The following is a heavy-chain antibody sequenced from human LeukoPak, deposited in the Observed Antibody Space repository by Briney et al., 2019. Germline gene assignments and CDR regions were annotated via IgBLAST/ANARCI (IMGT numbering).Heavy chain of an antibody. CDR3: ARESQESLRGYDYFYFDY. Sequence: SETLSLTCSVSGGSISSSNYYWSWIRQPAGKGLEWIGRIYTSESTNYNPSLKSRVTISVDTSKNQFSLKLSSVIAADTAVYYCARESQESLRGYDYFYFDYWGQGTLVTVSS. J-gene: IGHJ4*02. CDR2: IYTSEST. V-gene: IGHV4-61*02. D-gene: IGHD5-12*01. CDR1: GGSISSSNYY.